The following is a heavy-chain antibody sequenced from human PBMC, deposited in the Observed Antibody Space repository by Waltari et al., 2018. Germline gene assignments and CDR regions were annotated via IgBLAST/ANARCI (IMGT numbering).Heavy chain of an antibody. CDR1: GYSFTSYW. CDR2: IYPGDSDT. Sequence: VQLVQSGAEVKKPGASVKISCKGSGYSFTSYWIGWVRQMPGKGLEWMGIIYPGDSDTRYSPSFQGQVTISADKSISTAYLQWSSLKASDTAMYYCARHMGYCTGGVCSGPFDYWGQGTLVTVSS. CDR3: ARHMGYCTGGVCSGPFDY. J-gene: IGHJ4*02. V-gene: IGHV5-51*01. D-gene: IGHD2-8*02.